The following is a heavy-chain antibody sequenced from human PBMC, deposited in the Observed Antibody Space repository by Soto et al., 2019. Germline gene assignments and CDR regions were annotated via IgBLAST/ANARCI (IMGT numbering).Heavy chain of an antibody. J-gene: IGHJ4*02. Sequence: EGQLVESGGDLVQPGGSGRLSCAASGFSLSDLFIDWVRQAPGKGLEWIGRTKDKAYSYTTEYAASMKGRFTISRDGSRNSLYLQMSSLKTEDTAVYYCASIRGVFGYWGQGTVVTVSS. CDR1: GFSLSDLF. V-gene: IGHV3-72*01. CDR2: TKDKAYSYTT. CDR3: ASIRGVFGY. D-gene: IGHD3-10*01.